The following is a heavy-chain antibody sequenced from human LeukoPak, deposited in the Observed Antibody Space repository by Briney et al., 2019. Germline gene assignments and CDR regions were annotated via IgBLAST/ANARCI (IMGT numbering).Heavy chain of an antibody. D-gene: IGHD2-2*01. J-gene: IGHJ4*02. Sequence: PSETLSLTCTVSGGSISGYYWSWIRQPPGKGLEWVGYISYSGSTNYNPSLKSRVTISVDTSKNQFSLKLSSVTAADTAVYYCARQYPYCSSTGCSREFVYWGQGTLVTVSS. V-gene: IGHV4-59*12. CDR2: ISYSGST. CDR3: ARQYPYCSSTGCSREFVY. CDR1: GGSISGYY.